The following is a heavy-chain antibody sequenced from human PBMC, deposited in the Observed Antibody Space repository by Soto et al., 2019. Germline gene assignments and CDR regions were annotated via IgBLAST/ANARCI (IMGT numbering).Heavy chain of an antibody. J-gene: IGHJ4*02. CDR3: AKDRFRYFDWSNYFDY. Sequence: PGGSLRLSCAASGFTFSSYAMSWVRQAPGKGLEWVSAISGSGGSTYYADSVKGRFTISRDNSKNTLYLQMNSLRAEDTAVYYCAKDRFRYFDWSNYFDYWGQGTLVTLSS. V-gene: IGHV3-23*01. CDR2: ISGSGGST. CDR1: GFTFSSYA. D-gene: IGHD3-9*01.